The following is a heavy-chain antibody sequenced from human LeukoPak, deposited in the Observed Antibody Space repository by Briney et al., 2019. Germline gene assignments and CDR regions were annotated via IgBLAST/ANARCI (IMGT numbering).Heavy chain of an antibody. Sequence: GGSLRLSCAASGFTFSNYWVHWVRQAPGKGLVWVSRTNRDGSTTNYADSAKGRFTVSRDNAKNTLNLQMNSLRAEDTAVYYCARDKKSGESSEIDYWGQGTLVTVSS. J-gene: IGHJ4*02. V-gene: IGHV3-74*01. CDR3: ARDKKSGESSEIDY. D-gene: IGHD3-10*01. CDR2: TNRDGSTT. CDR1: GFTFSNYW.